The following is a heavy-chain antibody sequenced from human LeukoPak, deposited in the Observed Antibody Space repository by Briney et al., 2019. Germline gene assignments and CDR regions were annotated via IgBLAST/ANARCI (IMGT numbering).Heavy chain of an antibody. J-gene: IGHJ5*02. CDR2: INPNSGGT. D-gene: IGHD2-2*01. CDR3: ARRVEYQLLYWFDP. CDR1: GYTFTDYY. V-gene: IGHV1-2*02. Sequence: ASVKVSCKASGYTFTDYYMHWVRQAPGQGLEWMGWINPNSGGTNYAQKFQGRVTMTRDTSISTAYMELSRLRSDDTAVYYCARRVEYQLLYWFDPWGQGTLVTVSS.